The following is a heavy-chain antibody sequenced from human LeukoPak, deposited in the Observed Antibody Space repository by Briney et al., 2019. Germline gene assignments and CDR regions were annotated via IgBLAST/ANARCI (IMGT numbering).Heavy chain of an antibody. J-gene: IGHJ5*02. CDR1: GYTFTSYA. CDR3: ARGPTVTSWFDP. V-gene: IGHV1-69*13. CDR2: IIPIFGTA. Sequence: SVKVSCKASGYTFTSYAISWVRQAPGQGLEWMGGIIPIFGTAHYAEKFQGRVTITADDSTSTVYIELSSLRSEDTAIYYCARGPTVTSWFDPWGQGTLVTVSS. D-gene: IGHD4-17*01.